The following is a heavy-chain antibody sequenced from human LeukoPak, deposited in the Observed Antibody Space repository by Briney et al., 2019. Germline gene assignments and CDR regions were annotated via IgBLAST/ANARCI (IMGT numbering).Heavy chain of an antibody. CDR3: ARDRRITMVRGVIIESVYYYYGMDV. CDR2: IYTSGST. CDR1: GGSITNYY. Sequence: SETLSLTCTVSGGSITNYYWSWIRQPAGKGLEWIGRIYTSGSTNYNPSLKSRVTMSVDTSKNQFSLKLSSVTAADTAVYYCARDRRITMVRGVIIESVYYYYGMDVWGQGTTVTVSS. J-gene: IGHJ6*02. V-gene: IGHV4-4*07. D-gene: IGHD3-10*01.